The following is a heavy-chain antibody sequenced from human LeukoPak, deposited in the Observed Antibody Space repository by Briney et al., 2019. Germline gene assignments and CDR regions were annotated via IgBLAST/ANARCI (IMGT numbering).Heavy chain of an antibody. J-gene: IGHJ4*02. CDR1: GYTFTGYY. CDR2: INPNSGGT. V-gene: IGHV1-2*02. Sequence: ASVKVSCKASGYTFTGYYMHWVRQAPGQGLEWMGWINPNSGGTNYAQKFRGRVTMTRDTSISTAYMELSRLRSDDTAVYYCAKDPGDQGIAARPNDYWGQGTLVTVSS. D-gene: IGHD6-6*01. CDR3: AKDPGDQGIAARPNDY.